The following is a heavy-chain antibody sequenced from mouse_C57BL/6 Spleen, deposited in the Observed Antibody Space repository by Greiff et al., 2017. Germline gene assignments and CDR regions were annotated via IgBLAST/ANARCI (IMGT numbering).Heavy chain of an antibody. CDR2: FIYDGSST. CDR3: TRGIHYCGSSAYYFDY. D-gene: IGHD1-1*01. J-gene: IGHJ2*01. CDR1: GFTFSDYY. Sequence: EVQRVESEGGLVQPGSSMKLSCTASGFTFSDYYMAWVRRVPEKRLEWFANFIYDGSSTYYLDSLMSGFITLRANAQNILYQQMSSLKTDDTATYYCTRGIHYCGSSAYYFDYWGQGTTLTVSS. V-gene: IGHV5-16*01.